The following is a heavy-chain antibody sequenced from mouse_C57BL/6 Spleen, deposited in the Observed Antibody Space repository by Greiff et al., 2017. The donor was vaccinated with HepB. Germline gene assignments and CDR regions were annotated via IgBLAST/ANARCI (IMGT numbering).Heavy chain of an antibody. CDR2: INPNNGGT. Sequence: EVKLQQSGPELVKPGASVKISCKASGYTFTDYYMNWVKQSHGKSLEWIGDINPNNGGTSYNQKFKGKATLTVDKSSSTAYMELRSLTSEDSAVYYCESPDYYGNYAMDYWGQGTSVTVSS. J-gene: IGHJ4*01. V-gene: IGHV1-26*01. CDR1: GYTFTDYY. D-gene: IGHD1-1*01. CDR3: ESPDYYGNYAMDY.